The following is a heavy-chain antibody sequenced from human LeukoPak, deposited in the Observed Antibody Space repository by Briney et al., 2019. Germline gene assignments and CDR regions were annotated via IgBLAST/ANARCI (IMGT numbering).Heavy chain of an antibody. Sequence: KPSETLSLTCTVSGGSVSSGSYYWSWIRQPPGKGLEWIGYISYSGSTHYNPSLKSRITMSVDTSKDQFSLRLTSVTVADTAVYYCARGGSSFVFWGQGTLVTVSS. CDR3: ARGGSSFVF. V-gene: IGHV4-61*01. CDR2: ISYSGST. D-gene: IGHD1-26*01. J-gene: IGHJ4*02. CDR1: GGSVSSGSYY.